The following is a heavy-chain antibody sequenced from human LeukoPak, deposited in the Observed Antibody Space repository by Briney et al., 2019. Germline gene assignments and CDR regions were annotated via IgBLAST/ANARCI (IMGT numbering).Heavy chain of an antibody. V-gene: IGHV3-23*01. J-gene: IGHJ4*02. D-gene: IGHD6-19*01. Sequence: GGSLRLSCAASGFTFSSYAMSWVRQAPGKGPEWVSTISGSGSGGSTYYADSVKGRFTISRDNSKDTLYLQMNSLRAEDTAVYYCAKLLAVTNSYYFNYWGQGTLVTVSS. CDR3: AKLLAVTNSYYFNY. CDR1: GFTFSSYA. CDR2: ISGSGSGGST.